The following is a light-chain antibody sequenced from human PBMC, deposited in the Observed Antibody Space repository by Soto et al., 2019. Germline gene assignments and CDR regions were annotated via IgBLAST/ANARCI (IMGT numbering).Light chain of an antibody. CDR1: SNDVGGYNF. CDR3: CSYAGDYTFV. CDR2: DVS. V-gene: IGLV2-11*01. J-gene: IGLJ1*01. Sequence: QSVLTQPRSVSGSPGQSVTISCTGTSNDVGGYNFVSWYQQHPGKAPKFMIYDVSKRPPGVPDRFSGSKSGNTASLTISGLQAEDEADYYCCSYAGDYTFVFGTGTKVTVL.